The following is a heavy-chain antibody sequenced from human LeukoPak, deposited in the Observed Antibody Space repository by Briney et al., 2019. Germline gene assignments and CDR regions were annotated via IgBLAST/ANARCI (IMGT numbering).Heavy chain of an antibody. V-gene: IGHV3-21*01. CDR3: AREVVVVVTAATSDSFDI. J-gene: IGHJ3*02. CDR2: ISSSSSYI. D-gene: IGHD2-2*01. Sequence: PGGSLRLSCAVSGFTFSSYSMNWVRQAPGKGLEWVSSISSSSSYIYYADSVKGRFTISRDNAKNSLYLQMNSLRAEDTAVYYCAREVVVVVTAATSDSFDIWGQGTMVTVSS. CDR1: GFTFSSYS.